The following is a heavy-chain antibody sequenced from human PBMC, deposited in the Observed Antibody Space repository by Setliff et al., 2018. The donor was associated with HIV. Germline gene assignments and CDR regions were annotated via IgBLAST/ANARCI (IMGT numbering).Heavy chain of an antibody. CDR1: GFTFSSYA. CDR2: ISGSGGST. V-gene: IGHV3-23*01. CDR3: ARPYTVWVYGMDV. Sequence: PGGSLRLSCAASGFTFSSYAMSWVRQAPGKGLEWVSAISGSGGSTYYADSVKGRFTISRDNSKNTLYMQMNSLRAEDTAVYYCARPYTVWVYGMDVWGQGTTVTVSS. D-gene: IGHD2-8*01. J-gene: IGHJ6*02.